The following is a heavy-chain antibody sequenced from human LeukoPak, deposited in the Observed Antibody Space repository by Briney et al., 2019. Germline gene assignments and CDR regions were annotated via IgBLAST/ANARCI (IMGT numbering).Heavy chain of an antibody. CDR3: AASFYYDTSGYPKWFDS. V-gene: IGHV3-30-3*01. D-gene: IGHD3-22*01. Sequence: GGSLRLSCAASGFTLSSYAMHWVRQAPGKGLEWVAVISYDGSNKYYADSVKGRFTISRDNSKNSLYLQMNSLRSEDTAVYYCAASFYYDTSGYPKWFDSWGQGALVTVSS. CDR1: GFTLSSYA. J-gene: IGHJ5*01. CDR2: ISYDGSNK.